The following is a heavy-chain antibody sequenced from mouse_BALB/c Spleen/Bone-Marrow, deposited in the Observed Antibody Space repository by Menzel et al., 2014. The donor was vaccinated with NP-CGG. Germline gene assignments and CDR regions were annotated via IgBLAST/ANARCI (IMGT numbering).Heavy chain of an antibody. V-gene: IGHV1S81*02. CDR1: GYTFTSYY. Sequence: QVQLKESGAELVKPGASVKLSCKASGYTFTSYYMCWVKQRPGQGLEWIGGINPSNGGTNFNEKFKSKATLTVDKSSSTAYMQLSSLTSEDSAVYYCTRSSGNPAWFAYWGQGTLVTVSA. J-gene: IGHJ3*01. CDR2: INPSNGGT. D-gene: IGHD1-3*01. CDR3: TRSSGNPAWFAY.